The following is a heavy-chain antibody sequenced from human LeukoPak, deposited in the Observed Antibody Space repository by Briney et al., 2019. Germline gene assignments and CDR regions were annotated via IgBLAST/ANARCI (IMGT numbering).Heavy chain of an antibody. CDR3: ATHERSPWYGYLDS. D-gene: IGHD6-13*01. CDR1: GFTFSSYA. Sequence: GGSLRLSCAASGFTFSSYAMSWVRQAPGKGLEWVSTISGTGGSTYYADSVKGQFTISRDNSKNTLYLQMNSLRAEDPAVYYWATHERSPWYGYLDSGGKGPLVTASS. CDR2: ISGTGGST. V-gene: IGHV3-23*01. J-gene: IGHJ4*02.